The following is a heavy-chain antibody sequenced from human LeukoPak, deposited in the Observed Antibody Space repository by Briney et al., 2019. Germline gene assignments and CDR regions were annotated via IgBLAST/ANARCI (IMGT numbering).Heavy chain of an antibody. J-gene: IGHJ4*02. V-gene: IGHV3-23*01. CDR2: ISGSVGST. D-gene: IGHD6-19*01. CDR3: AKTTIGYSSGRYPGWPVDY. CDR1: GFTSSSYA. Sequence: GGSLRLSCAASGFTSSSYAMSWVRHAPGKGLEWVSAISGSVGSTYYADSAKGWFTISRDNSKNTVYLQMNSLRAEDTAVYYCAKTTIGYSSGRYPGWPVDYWGQGTLVTVSS.